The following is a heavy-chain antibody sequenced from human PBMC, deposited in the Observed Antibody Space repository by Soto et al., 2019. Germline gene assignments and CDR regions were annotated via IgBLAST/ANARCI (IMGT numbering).Heavy chain of an antibody. V-gene: IGHV3-23*01. CDR2: ISGSGGST. CDR3: AKDPRYLLGRDY. Sequence: EVQLLESGGGLVQPGGSLRLSCAASGFTFSSYAMSWVRQAPGKGLEWVSAISGSGGSTYYADSVKGRFTISRDNSKNTLYLQMTSLRPEATALYYCAKDPRYLLGRDYWGREPWSPSPQ. J-gene: IGHJ4*02. CDR1: GFTFSSYA. D-gene: IGHD3-9*01.